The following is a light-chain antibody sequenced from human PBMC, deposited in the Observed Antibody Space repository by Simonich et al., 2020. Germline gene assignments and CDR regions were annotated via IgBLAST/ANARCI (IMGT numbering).Light chain of an antibody. CDR3: QQYYSTPWT. CDR1: QSVLYSSNNKTY. Sequence: DIVMTQSPDSLAVSLGERATINCKSSQSVLYSSNNKTYLAWYQQKPGQPPKMLIYWACTRESGVPDRFSGSGSGTDFTLTISSLQAEDVAVYYCQQYYSTPWTFGQGTKVEIK. CDR2: WAC. J-gene: IGKJ1*01. V-gene: IGKV4-1*01.